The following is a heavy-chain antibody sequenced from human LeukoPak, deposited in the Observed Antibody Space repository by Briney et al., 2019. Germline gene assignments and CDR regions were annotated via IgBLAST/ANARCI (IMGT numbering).Heavy chain of an antibody. CDR3: ARLNVASSWADNEYFQH. CDR2: IIPIFGTA. V-gene: IGHV1-69*05. D-gene: IGHD6-13*01. CDR1: GGTFSSYA. J-gene: IGHJ1*01. Sequence: ASVKVSCKASGGTFSSYAISWVRQAPGQGLEWMGGIIPIFGTANYAQKFQGRVTITTDESTSTAYMELSSLRSEDTAVYYCARLNVASSWADNEYFQHWGQGTLVTVSS.